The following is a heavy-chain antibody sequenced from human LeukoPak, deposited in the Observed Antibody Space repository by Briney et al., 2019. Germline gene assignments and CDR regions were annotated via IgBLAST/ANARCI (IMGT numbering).Heavy chain of an antibody. J-gene: IGHJ5*02. CDR2: ISGSGGST. V-gene: IGHV3-23*01. Sequence: GGSLRLSCAASGFTFSSYAMSWVRQAPGKGLEWVSAISGSGGSTYYADSVKGRFTISRNNSKNTLYLQMNSLRAEDTAVYYCARDRPTDYDILTGRFDRWGQGTLVTVSS. CDR3: ARDRPTDYDILTGRFDR. CDR1: GFTFSSYA. D-gene: IGHD3-9*01.